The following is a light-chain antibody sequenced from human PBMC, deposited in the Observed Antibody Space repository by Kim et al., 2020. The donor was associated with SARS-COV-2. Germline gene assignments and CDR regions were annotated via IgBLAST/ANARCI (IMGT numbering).Light chain of an antibody. V-gene: IGLV2-14*03. J-gene: IGLJ2*01. CDR1: SSDVGGYNY. CDR2: DVS. CDR3: SSYTSSSFVV. Sequence: LTQPASVSGSPGQSITISCTGTSSDVGGYNYVSWYQQHPGKAPKLMIYDVSNRPSGVSNRFSGSKSGNTASLTISGLQAEDEADYYCSSYTSSSFVVFGGGTQLTVL.